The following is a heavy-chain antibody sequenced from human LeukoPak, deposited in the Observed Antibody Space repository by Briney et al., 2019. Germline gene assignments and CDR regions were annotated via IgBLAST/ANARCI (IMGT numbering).Heavy chain of an antibody. J-gene: IGHJ4*02. CDR2: IIPILGIA. Sequence: SVKVSCKASGGTFSSYAISWVRQAPGQGLEWMGRIIPILGIANYAQKFQGRVTMTRNTSISTAYMELSSLRSEDTAVYYCARSDSGSYLTLYYFDYWGQGTLVTVSS. CDR3: ARSDSGSYLTLYYFDY. V-gene: IGHV1-69*04. CDR1: GGTFSSYA. D-gene: IGHD1-26*01.